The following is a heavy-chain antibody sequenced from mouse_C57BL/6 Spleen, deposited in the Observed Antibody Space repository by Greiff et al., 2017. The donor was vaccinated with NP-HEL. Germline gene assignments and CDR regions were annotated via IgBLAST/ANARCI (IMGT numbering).Heavy chain of an antibody. D-gene: IGHD2-1*01. CDR2: IDPENGDT. CDR1: GFNIKDDY. Sequence: EVKLMESGAELVRPGASVKLSCTASGFNIKDDYMHWVKQRPEQGLEWIGWIDPENGDTEYASKFQGKATITADTSSNTAYLQLSSLTSEDTAVYYCTTLYYGNRFAYWGQGTLVTVSA. J-gene: IGHJ3*01. CDR3: TTLYYGNRFAY. V-gene: IGHV14-4*01.